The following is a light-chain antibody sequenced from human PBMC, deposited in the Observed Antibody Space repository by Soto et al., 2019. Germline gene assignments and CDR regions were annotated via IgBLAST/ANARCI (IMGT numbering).Light chain of an antibody. Sequence: EIVLTQSPGTLSLSPGERATLSCRASQSVSSSYLAWYQQKPGQAPRLLIYDASRRAAGLPDCFSGSGSGADFPLIISRLEPEDFALYYCQQYGSSPRTFGEGTKVEIK. CDR1: QSVSSSY. J-gene: IGKJ1*01. V-gene: IGKV3-20*01. CDR3: QQYGSSPRT. CDR2: DAS.